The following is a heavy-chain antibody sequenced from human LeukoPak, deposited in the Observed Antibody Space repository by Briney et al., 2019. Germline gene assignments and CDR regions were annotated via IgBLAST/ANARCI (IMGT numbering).Heavy chain of an antibody. D-gene: IGHD4-17*01. CDR1: GFSFSTYW. J-gene: IGHJ4*02. Sequence: GGSLRLSCAASGFSFSTYWMSWVRQGPGKGLEWVAALWPDGSDKRYVDSVRDRFTISRDNAKNSLYLQMDSLSAEDMAVYYCARLFGAVTTFDYWGQGALVTVSS. CDR3: ARLFGAVTTFDY. V-gene: IGHV3-7*01. CDR2: LWPDGSDK.